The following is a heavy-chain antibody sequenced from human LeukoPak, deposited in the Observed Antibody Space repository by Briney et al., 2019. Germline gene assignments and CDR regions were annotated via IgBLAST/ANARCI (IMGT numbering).Heavy chain of an antibody. CDR1: GFTFSSYA. D-gene: IGHD4-17*01. CDR3: ARVTTVTTWGHDAFDI. Sequence: PGGSLRLSCAASGFTFSSYAMSWVRQAPGKGLEWVSAISGSGGSTYYADSVKGRFTISRDNSKNTLYLQMNSLRAEDTAVYYCARVTTVTTWGHDAFDIWGQGIMVTVSS. V-gene: IGHV3-23*01. CDR2: ISGSGGST. J-gene: IGHJ3*02.